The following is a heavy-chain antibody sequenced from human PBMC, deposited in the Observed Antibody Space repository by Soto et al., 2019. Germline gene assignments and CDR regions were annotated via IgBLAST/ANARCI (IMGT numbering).Heavy chain of an antibody. CDR3: GVVVPALLGYCQH. CDR2: IIPIFCTA. Sequence: VHLLESGGGWVQPGGSLRLSCAASGFTFSSYAISWVRQAPGQGLALMGGIIPIFCTANYAQKFQGRVTITAGESTSTAYMELSRLSSEDTAVYYCGVVVPALLGYCQHLGLGTLVTVSS. V-gene: IGHV1-69*01. J-gene: IGHJ1*01. CDR1: GFTFSSYA. D-gene: IGHD2-21*02.